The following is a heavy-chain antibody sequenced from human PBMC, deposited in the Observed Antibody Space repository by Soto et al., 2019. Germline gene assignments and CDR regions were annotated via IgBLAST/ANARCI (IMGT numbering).Heavy chain of an antibody. CDR2: IDWDDDK. V-gene: IGHV2-70*11. Sequence: SCPTLVNPTQALTLTCTFSGFSLSTSGMCVSWIRQPPGKALEWLARIDWDDDKYYSTSLKTRLTISKDTSKNQVVLTMTNMDPVDTATYYCARGSYGASDYYYYYMDVWGKGTTVTVSS. CDR3: ARGSYGASDYYYYYMDV. J-gene: IGHJ6*03. D-gene: IGHD4-17*01. CDR1: GFSLSTSGMC.